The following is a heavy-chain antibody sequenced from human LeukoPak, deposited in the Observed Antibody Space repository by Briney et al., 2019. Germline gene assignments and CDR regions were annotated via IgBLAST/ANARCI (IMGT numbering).Heavy chain of an antibody. D-gene: IGHD2-15*01. CDR3: AKDQGDCSGGSCYYFDY. V-gene: IGHV3-43D*03. CDR2: ISWGGGST. CDR1: GFTFDDYA. J-gene: IGHJ4*02. Sequence: PGGSLRLSCAASGFTFDDYAMHWVRQAPGKGLEWVSLISWGGGSTYYADSVKGRFTISRDNSKNSLYLQMNSLRAEDTALYYCAKDQGDCSGGSCYYFDYWGQGTLVTVSS.